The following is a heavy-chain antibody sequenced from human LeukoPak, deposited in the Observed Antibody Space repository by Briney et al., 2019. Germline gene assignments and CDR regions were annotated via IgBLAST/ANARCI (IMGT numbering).Heavy chain of an antibody. CDR2: IYPDDSDT. CDR3: ARLAYCSNDVCYSNYYYSMDV. Sequence: GESLKISFKGSGYPFSSYWIGWVRPMPGKGLEWMGIIYPDDSDTRYSPSFQGQVTISADKSISTAYLQRSSLKASDTAMYYCARLAYCSNDVCYSNYYYSMDVWGKGTTVTVSS. CDR1: GYPFSSYW. V-gene: IGHV5-51*01. J-gene: IGHJ6*03. D-gene: IGHD2-8*01.